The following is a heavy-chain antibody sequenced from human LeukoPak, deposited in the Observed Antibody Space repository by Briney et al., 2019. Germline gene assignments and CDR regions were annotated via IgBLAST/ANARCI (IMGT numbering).Heavy chain of an antibody. D-gene: IGHD3-22*01. V-gene: IGHV3-23*01. CDR1: GFTFSRHA. CDR3: AKRGVVIRVILVGFHKEAYYFDS. Sequence: GGSLRLSCAASGFTFSRHAMSWVRQAPGKGLEWVSLNSGSGTATYYADSVKGRFTIFRDNAKNTLFLQMNSLRVEDTAVYFCAKRGVVIRVILVGFHKEAYYFDSWGQGALVTVSS. J-gene: IGHJ4*02. CDR2: NSGSGTAT.